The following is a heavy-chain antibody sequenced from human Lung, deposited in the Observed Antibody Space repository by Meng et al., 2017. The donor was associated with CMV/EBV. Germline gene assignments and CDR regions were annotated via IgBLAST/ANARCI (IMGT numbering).Heavy chain of an antibody. D-gene: IGHD3-22*01. CDR1: GYIFTGYY. Sequence: ASVXVSXXASGYIFTGYYMHWVRQAPGQGLEWMGWINPYTGGTNYPQKFQGRVTITRDTSISTAYMDLSRLRSDDTAVYYCARVYYDTSGSSHYFDFWGQGTLVTVSS. CDR2: INPYTGGT. J-gene: IGHJ4*02. CDR3: ARVYYDTSGSSHYFDF. V-gene: IGHV1-2*02.